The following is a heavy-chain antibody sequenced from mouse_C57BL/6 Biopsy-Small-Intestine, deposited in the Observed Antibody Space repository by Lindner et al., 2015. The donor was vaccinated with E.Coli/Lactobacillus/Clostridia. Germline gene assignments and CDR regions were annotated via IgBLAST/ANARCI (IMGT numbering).Heavy chain of an antibody. Sequence: VQLQESGAELMKPGASVKLSCKAAGYTFTGYWIVWIKQRPGHGLEWIGEILPGSYSPNYNEKFKGKATFTADTSSNTVYMQLSSLTTEDSAIYYCARRWGWYFDVWGTGTTVTVSS. J-gene: IGHJ1*03. V-gene: IGHV1-9*01. CDR2: ILPGSYSP. D-gene: IGHD2-3*01. CDR1: GYTFTGYW. CDR3: ARRWGWYFDV.